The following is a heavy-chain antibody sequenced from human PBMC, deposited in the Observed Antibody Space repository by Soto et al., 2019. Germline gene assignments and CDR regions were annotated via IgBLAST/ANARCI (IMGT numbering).Heavy chain of an antibody. D-gene: IGHD3-10*01. CDR1: GFIFNNYA. CDR3: AKGRWDASASYFDC. CDR2: SSGSGGNT. Sequence: GSLRLSCAASGFIFNNYAMSWVRQAPGKGLEWVSTSSGSGGNTYYEDAVKGRFTISRDNSKNTLYLQMSSLRAEDTAVFYCAKGRWDASASYFDCWGQGTLVTVSS. V-gene: IGHV3-23*01. J-gene: IGHJ4*02.